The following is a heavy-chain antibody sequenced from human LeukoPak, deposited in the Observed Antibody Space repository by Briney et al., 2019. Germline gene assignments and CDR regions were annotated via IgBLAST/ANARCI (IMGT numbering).Heavy chain of an antibody. V-gene: IGHV3-23*01. CDR3: AKVRYSGSSPDYGMDV. CDR2: ISGSGGST. J-gene: IGHJ6*02. D-gene: IGHD1-26*01. Sequence: GGSLRLSCAASGFTFSSYSMNWVRQAPGKGLEWVSAISGSGGSTYYADSVKGRFTISRDNSKNTLYLQMNSLRAEDTAVYYCAKVRYSGSSPDYGMDVWGQGTTVTVSS. CDR1: GFTFSSYS.